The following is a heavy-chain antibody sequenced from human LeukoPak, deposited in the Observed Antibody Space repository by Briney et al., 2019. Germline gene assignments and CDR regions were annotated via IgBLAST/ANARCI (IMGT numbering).Heavy chain of an antibody. CDR1: GFTFNSFS. D-gene: IGHD3-10*01. V-gene: IGHV3-48*01. CDR2: ISSSSTTI. J-gene: IGHJ5*02. CDR3: SIPCGSELNWSDP. Sequence: QSGGSLRLSCAASGFTFNSFSMNWVRQAPGKGLEWVSYISSSSTTIYYTDSVKGRFTISRDNAKNSLYLQMNSLRAEDTAVYYWSIPCGSELNWSDPWGQGTLVTVSS.